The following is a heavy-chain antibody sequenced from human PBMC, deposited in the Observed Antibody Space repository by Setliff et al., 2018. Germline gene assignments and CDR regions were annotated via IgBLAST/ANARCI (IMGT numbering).Heavy chain of an antibody. CDR3: ARYIPSAGCFDP. V-gene: IGHV4-61*02. CDR2: IYTTGNT. Sequence: TLSLTCKVSGDSITSGSDYWNWIRKNAGKGLEWIGRIYTTGNTNYNPSLKSRVRRSVDTSKKQFSLMLTSVTAADTAVYYCARYIPSAGCFDPWGQGALVTVSS. CDR1: GDSITSGSDY. J-gene: IGHJ5*02. D-gene: IGHD2-21*01.